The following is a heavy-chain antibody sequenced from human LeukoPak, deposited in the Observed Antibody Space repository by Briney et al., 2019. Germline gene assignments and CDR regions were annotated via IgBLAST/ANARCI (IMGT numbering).Heavy chain of an antibody. D-gene: IGHD6-19*01. J-gene: IGHJ4*02. CDR2: IYYTGST. V-gene: IGHV4-59*08. CDR1: GGSISSYY. Sequence: PSETLSLTCTVSGGSISSYYWSWIRQPPGKGLEWIGYIYYTGSTNYNPSLKSRVTISVDTSKNQFSLKLSSVTAADTAVYYCARQKEQWLPVDYWGQGTLVTVSS. CDR3: ARQKEQWLPVDY.